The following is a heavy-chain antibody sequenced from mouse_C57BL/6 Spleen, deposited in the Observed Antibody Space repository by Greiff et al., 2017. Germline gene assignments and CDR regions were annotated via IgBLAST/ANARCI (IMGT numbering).Heavy chain of an antibody. Sequence: EVKLMESGGGLVKPGGSLKLSCAASGFTFSDYGMHWVRQAPEKGLEWVAYISSGSSTIYYADTVKGRFTISRDNAKNTLFLQMTSLRSEDTAMYYCARTYYYGSSYGAMDYWGQGTSVTVSS. D-gene: IGHD1-1*01. J-gene: IGHJ4*01. CDR2: ISSGSSTI. V-gene: IGHV5-17*01. CDR3: ARTYYYGSSYGAMDY. CDR1: GFTFSDYG.